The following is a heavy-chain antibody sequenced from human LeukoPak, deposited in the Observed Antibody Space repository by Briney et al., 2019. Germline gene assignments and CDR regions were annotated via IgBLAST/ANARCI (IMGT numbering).Heavy chain of an antibody. J-gene: IGHJ4*02. CDR1: GFTFSSYA. CDR3: EKDLGYLASSGYYSAFEY. V-gene: IGHV3-23*01. CDR2: ISGSGGSS. Sequence: GGSLRLSCAASGFTFSSYAMSWVRQAPGKGLEWVSTISGSGGSSYYADSVKGRFTISRDNSKNTLYLQMNSLRAEDTAVYYCEKDLGYLASSGYYSAFEYWGQGTLVTVSS. D-gene: IGHD3-22*01.